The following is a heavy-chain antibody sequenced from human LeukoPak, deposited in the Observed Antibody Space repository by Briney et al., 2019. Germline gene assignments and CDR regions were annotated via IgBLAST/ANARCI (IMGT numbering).Heavy chain of an antibody. CDR2: ISYIGST. CDR3: ARDLVTVTKGFDI. CDR1: DDSFSRHY. Sequence: PSETLPLTCAVSDDSFSRHYWTWIRQPPGKGLEWIGYISYIGSTNYNPSLKSRVTISIDTSKNQFSLKLSSVTAADTAVYYCARDLVTVTKGFDIWGQGTMVSVSS. D-gene: IGHD4-17*01. V-gene: IGHV4-59*11. J-gene: IGHJ3*02.